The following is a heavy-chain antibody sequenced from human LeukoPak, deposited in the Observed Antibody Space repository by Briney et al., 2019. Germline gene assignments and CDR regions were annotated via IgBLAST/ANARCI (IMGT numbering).Heavy chain of an antibody. CDR1: GFTFSSYS. J-gene: IGHJ4*02. V-gene: IGHV3-21*01. Sequence: PGGSLRLSCAASGFTFSSYSMNWVRQAPGKGLEWVSSISSSSSYIYYADSVKGRFTISRDNAKNSLYLQMNSLRAEDTAVYYCARDGGMITFGGVTLWGQGTLVTVSS. D-gene: IGHD3-16*01. CDR3: ARDGGMITFGGVTL. CDR2: ISSSSSYI.